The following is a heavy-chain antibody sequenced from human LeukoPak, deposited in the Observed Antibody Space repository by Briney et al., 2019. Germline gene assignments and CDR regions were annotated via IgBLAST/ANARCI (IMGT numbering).Heavy chain of an antibody. J-gene: IGHJ5*02. CDR3: ARLLGEIDP. D-gene: IGHD3-10*02. CDR2: IYYSGST. V-gene: IGHV4-59*01. Sequence: SETLSLTCTVSGGSISSYYWSWIRQPPGKGLEWIGYIYYSGSTNCNPSLKSRVTISVDTSKNQFSLKLSSVTAADTAVYYCARLLGEIDPWGQGTLVTVSS. CDR1: GGSISSYY.